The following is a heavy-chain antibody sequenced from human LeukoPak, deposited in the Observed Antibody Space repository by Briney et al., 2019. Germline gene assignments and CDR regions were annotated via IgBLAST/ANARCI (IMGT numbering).Heavy chain of an antibody. CDR3: AKDQKWGAADYYFDS. CDR2: ISTDGKDK. CDR1: GFTVSSHY. V-gene: IGHV3-30*18. D-gene: IGHD6-13*01. J-gene: IGHJ4*02. Sequence: PGGSLRLSCAASGFTVSSHYMNWVRQAPGKGLEWVTVISTDGKDKKYADSVKGRFAISRDNSKNTLDLQMNSLRAEDTAVYYCAKDQKWGAADYYFDSWGQGTLVTVSS.